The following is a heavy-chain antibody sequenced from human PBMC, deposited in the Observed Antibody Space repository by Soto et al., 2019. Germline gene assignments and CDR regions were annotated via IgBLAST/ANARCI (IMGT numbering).Heavy chain of an antibody. J-gene: IGHJ4*02. V-gene: IGHV3-30-3*01. Sequence: GGSLRVSWAASGFTFSSYAMHWVRQAPGKGLEWVAVISYDGSNKYYADSVKGRFTISRDNSKNTLYLQMNSLRAEDTAVYYCARGNGHDYPYYFDYWGQGTLVTVSS. CDR1: GFTFSSYA. CDR3: ARGNGHDYPYYFDY. D-gene: IGHD3-22*01. CDR2: ISYDGSNK.